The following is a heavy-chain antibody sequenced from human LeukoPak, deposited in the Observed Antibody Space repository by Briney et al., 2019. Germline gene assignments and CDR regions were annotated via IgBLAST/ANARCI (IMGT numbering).Heavy chain of an antibody. V-gene: IGHV1-2*02. D-gene: IGHD1-14*01. CDR1: GYTFTGYY. J-gene: IGHJ4*02. Sequence: VASVTVSCKASGYTFTGYYMHWVRQAPGQGLEWMGWINPNRGGTNYAQKFQGRVTMTRDTSISTAYMELSRLRSDDTAVYYCARDITGYFDYWGQGTLVTVSS. CDR2: INPNRGGT. CDR3: ARDITGYFDY.